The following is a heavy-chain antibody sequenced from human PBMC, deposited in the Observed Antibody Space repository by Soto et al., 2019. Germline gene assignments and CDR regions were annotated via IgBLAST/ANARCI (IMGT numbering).Heavy chain of an antibody. V-gene: IGHV1-69*06. CDR3: ARDLHPSGTEDY. J-gene: IGHJ4*02. CDR1: GGSFTRYS. D-gene: IGHD1-1*01. CDR2: INPVLGTT. Sequence: QIQLLHSGAEVKKPGSSVKVSCKTPGGSFTRYSISWVRQAPGQGIEWMGGINPVLGTTHYTEKFQGRLTITADTSTYTAYMELSRLRSGATAVYYCARDLHPSGTEDYWGQGTLVTVSS.